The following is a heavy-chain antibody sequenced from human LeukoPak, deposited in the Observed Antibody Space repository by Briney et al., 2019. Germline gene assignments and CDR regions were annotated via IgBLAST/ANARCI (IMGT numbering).Heavy chain of an antibody. CDR3: AREYGGILRQGGAFDV. CDR2: ISGSGGST. J-gene: IGHJ3*01. D-gene: IGHD2-15*01. V-gene: IGHV3-23*01. Sequence: GGSLRLSCAASGFTFSSYAMSWVRQAPGKGLEWVSAISGSGGSTYFADSVKGRFTISRDNSKNTLYVQMNSLRAEDTAVYYCAREYGGILRQGGAFDVWGQGTMVTVSS. CDR1: GFTFSSYA.